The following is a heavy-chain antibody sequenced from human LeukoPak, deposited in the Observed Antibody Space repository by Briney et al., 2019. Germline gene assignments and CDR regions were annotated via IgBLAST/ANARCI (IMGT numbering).Heavy chain of an antibody. J-gene: IGHJ1*01. Sequence: SETLSLTCAVYGGSFSGYYWSWIRQPPGKGLEWIGEINHSGSTNYNPSHKSRVTISVDTSKNQFSLKLSSVTAADTAVYYCARMGYCSSTSCYRNAAEYFQHWGQGTLVTVSS. V-gene: IGHV4-34*01. CDR1: GGSFSGYY. D-gene: IGHD2-2*02. CDR2: INHSGST. CDR3: ARMGYCSSTSCYRNAAEYFQH.